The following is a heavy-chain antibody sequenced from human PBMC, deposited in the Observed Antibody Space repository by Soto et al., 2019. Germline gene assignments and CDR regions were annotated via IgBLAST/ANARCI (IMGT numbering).Heavy chain of an antibody. Sequence: SDTLSLTCAVYGGSFSGYYWSWIRQPPGKGLEWIGEINHSGSTNYNPSLKSRVTISVDTSKNQFSLKLSSVTAADTAVYYCARRGYSYRIWFDPWGQGTLVTVSS. D-gene: IGHD5-18*01. V-gene: IGHV4-34*01. J-gene: IGHJ5*02. CDR3: ARRGYSYRIWFDP. CDR2: INHSGST. CDR1: GGSFSGYY.